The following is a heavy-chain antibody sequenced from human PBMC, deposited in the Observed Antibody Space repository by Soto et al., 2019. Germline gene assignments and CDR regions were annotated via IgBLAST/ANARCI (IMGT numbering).Heavy chain of an antibody. CDR2: IIPIYGAT. V-gene: IGHV1-69*12. CDR1: GGTFSSYA. J-gene: IGHJ6*02. CDR3: ARGYSYGLYYYGMDV. D-gene: IGHD5-18*01. Sequence: QVQLVQSGAEVKKPGSSVKVSCKASGGTFSSYAFSWVRQAPGQGLEWMGGIIPIYGATNYAQNFQGRVTITEDEVTITAEESTSTAYMELSSLRSEDTAVYYCARGYSYGLYYYGMDVWGQGTTVTVSS.